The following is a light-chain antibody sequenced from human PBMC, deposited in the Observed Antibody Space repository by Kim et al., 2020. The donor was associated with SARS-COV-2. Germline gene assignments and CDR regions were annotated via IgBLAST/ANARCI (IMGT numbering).Light chain of an antibody. CDR1: QSVISSY. J-gene: IGKJ5*01. CDR2: GAS. V-gene: IGKV3-20*01. CDR3: QEYGRS. Sequence: LSLSPGERATLSCRPSQSVISSYLAWYQQKPGQAPRLLIYGASSRATGIPERYSGSGSGTDFTLTISRLEPEDFAVYYCQEYGRSFGQGTRLEIK.